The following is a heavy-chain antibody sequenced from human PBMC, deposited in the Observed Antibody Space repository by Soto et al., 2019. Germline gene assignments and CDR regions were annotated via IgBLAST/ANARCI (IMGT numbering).Heavy chain of an antibody. V-gene: IGHV4-34*01. Sequence: SETQSLSNAVDDGSIRGYCWTWIRQPPGTGLEWIGEINHSGSTNYNPSLKSRVTISVDTSKNQFSLKLTSVTAADTAVYYCARDKITGLFDYWGQGTLVTVSS. CDR3: ARDKITGLFDY. CDR1: DGSIRGYC. J-gene: IGHJ4*02. D-gene: IGHD2-8*02. CDR2: INHSGST.